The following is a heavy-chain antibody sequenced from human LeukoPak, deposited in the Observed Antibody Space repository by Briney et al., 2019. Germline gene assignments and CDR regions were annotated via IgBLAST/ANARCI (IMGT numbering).Heavy chain of an antibody. D-gene: IGHD3-10*01. CDR3: ARRLPGFLVRGVLNGNWFDP. Sequence: PSETLSLTCTVSGGSIGSYYWSWIRQPPGKGLEWIGYIYYSGSTNYNPSLKSRVTISVDTSKNQFSLKLSSVTAADTAVYYRARRLPGFLVRGVLNGNWFDPWGQGTLVTVSS. CDR1: GGSIGSYY. CDR2: IYYSGST. J-gene: IGHJ5*02. V-gene: IGHV4-59*12.